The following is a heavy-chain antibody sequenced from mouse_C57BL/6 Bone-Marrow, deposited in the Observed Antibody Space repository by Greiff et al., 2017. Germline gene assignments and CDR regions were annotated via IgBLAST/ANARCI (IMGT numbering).Heavy chain of an antibody. CDR3: ARPYYSNYWYFDV. D-gene: IGHD2-5*01. J-gene: IGHJ1*03. Sequence: QVQLQQPGAELVKPGASVKMFCKASGYTFTSYWITWVKQRPGQGLEWIGDIYPGSGSTNYNEKFKSKATLTVDSSSSTAYMQLSSLTSEDSAVYYCARPYYSNYWYFDVWGTGTTVSVSS. V-gene: IGHV1-55*01. CDR2: IYPGSGST. CDR1: GYTFTSYW.